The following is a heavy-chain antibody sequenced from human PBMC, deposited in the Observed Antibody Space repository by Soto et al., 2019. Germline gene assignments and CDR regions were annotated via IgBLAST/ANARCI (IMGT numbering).Heavy chain of an antibody. J-gene: IGHJ6*02. V-gene: IGHV3-30*18. CDR1: GFTFSSCG. CDR3: AKDRSSWGVYYYGMDV. CDR2: ISYDGSNK. Sequence: GGSLRLSCAASGFTFSSCGMHWVRQAPGKGLEWVAVISYDGSNKYYADSVKGRFTISRDNSKNTLYLQMNSLRAEDTAVYHCAKDRSSWGVYYYGMDVWGQGTTVTVSS. D-gene: IGHD6-13*01.